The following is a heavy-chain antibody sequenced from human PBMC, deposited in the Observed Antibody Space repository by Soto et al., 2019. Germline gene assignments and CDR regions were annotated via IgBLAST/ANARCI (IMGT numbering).Heavy chain of an antibody. V-gene: IGHV1-18*01. CDR1: GYTFTSYG. CDR2: ISAYNGNT. D-gene: IGHD3-3*01. J-gene: IGHJ6*03. Sequence: ASVKVSCKASGYTFTSYGISWVRQAPGQGLEWMGWISAYNGNTNYAQKLQGRVTMTTDTSTSTAYMELRSLRSDDTAVYYCARGPDFWSGYYIDDYYYMDVWGKGTTVTVSS. CDR3: ARGPDFWSGYYIDDYYYMDV.